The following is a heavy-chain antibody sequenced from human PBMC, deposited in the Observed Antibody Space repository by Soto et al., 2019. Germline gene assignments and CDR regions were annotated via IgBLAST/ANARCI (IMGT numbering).Heavy chain of an antibody. J-gene: IGHJ6*02. Sequence: QVQLQESGPGLVKPSQTLSLTCSVSSDSMNSGGYYWSWIRQHPGKGLEWIGYIYSNGDTYYNPSLKSRVTISVDTYKNQFPLNLTSVTAADTAVYYCARRGGSSSGYYYYAMDVWGQGTTVTVSS. D-gene: IGHD6-6*01. V-gene: IGHV4-31*03. CDR3: ARRGGSSSGYYYYAMDV. CDR1: SDSMNSGGYY. CDR2: IYSNGDT.